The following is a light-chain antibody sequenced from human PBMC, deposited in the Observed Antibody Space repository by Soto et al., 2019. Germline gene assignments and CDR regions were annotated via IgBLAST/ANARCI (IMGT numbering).Light chain of an antibody. J-gene: IGKJ3*01. Sequence: DIVLTQSPDSLAVSLGERATINCKSSQSVLNRSNNKNYLTWYQHKPGRPPKLLIYWASTRESGVPDRFSGSGSGTDFTLTISSLQAEDAAVYYCQQYSRNPPSFTFGPGTKVEIK. V-gene: IGKV4-1*01. CDR2: WAS. CDR3: QQYSRNPPSFT. CDR1: QSVLNRSNNKNY.